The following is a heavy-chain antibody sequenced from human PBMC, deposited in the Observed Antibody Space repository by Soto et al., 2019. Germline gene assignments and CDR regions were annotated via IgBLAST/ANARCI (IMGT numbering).Heavy chain of an antibody. V-gene: IGHV3-21*01. D-gene: IGHD2-2*01. CDR1: GFTFSSHS. J-gene: IGHJ6*02. CDR3: ARGASIVVVPAATYYYYYYGMDV. CDR2: ISSSSSYI. Sequence: EVQLVESGGGLVKPGGSLKLSCAASGFTFSSHSMNWVRQAPGKGLEWVSSISSSSSYIYYADSVKGRFTISRDNAKNSLYLQMNSLRAEDTAVYYCARGASIVVVPAATYYYYYYGMDVWGQGTTVTVSS.